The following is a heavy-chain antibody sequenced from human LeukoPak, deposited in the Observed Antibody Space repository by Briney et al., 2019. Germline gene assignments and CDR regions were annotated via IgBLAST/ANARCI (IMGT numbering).Heavy chain of an antibody. V-gene: IGHV3-49*04. CDR1: GFPFRDHA. J-gene: IGHJ6*02. CDR3: VRNSGTYRGYGLDV. CDR2: IRTNPNGATV. D-gene: IGHD1-26*01. Sequence: PGGSLRLSCTASGFPFRDHAMSWVRQAPGKGLEWVGFIRTNPNGATVGYAASVKARFTISRDDSKNIAYLEMNSLKTEDTAVYYCVRNSGTYRGYGLDVWGQGTTVTVSS.